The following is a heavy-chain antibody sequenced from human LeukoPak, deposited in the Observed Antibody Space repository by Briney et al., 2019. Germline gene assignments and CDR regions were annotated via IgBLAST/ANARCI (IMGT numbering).Heavy chain of an antibody. CDR1: GFTFRNHW. J-gene: IGHJ4*02. V-gene: IGHV3-74*03. CDR3: ARDQRVTGRPDIDY. Sequence: GGSLRLSCAASGFTFRNHWTHWVRQTPGKGLVWVSRISSDGSSTTYADSVKGRFTISRDNAKNTLYLQMNNLRAEDTAMYYCARDQRVTGRPDIDYWGQGTLVIVSS. CDR2: ISSDGSST. D-gene: IGHD6-6*01.